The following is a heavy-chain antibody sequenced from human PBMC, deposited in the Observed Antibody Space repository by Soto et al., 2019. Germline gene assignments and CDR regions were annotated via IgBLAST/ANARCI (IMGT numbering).Heavy chain of an antibody. CDR2: INPSGGST. J-gene: IGHJ4*02. D-gene: IGHD3-22*01. V-gene: IGHV1-46*03. CDR3: TREYYYDSSAYYYRSFDY. Sequence: ASVKVSCKASGYTFTSYYMHWVRQAPGQGLEWMGIINPSGGSTSYAQRFQGRVTMTRDTSTSTVYMELSSLRSEDTAVYYCTREYYYDSSAYYYRSFDYWGQGTLVTVSS. CDR1: GYTFTSYY.